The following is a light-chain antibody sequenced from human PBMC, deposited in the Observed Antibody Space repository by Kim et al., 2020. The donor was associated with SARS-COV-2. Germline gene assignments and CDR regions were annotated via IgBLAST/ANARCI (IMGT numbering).Light chain of an antibody. CDR3: QVWESGSDHPV. CDR1: NIGPKN. Sequence: APGATATLTRGGDNIGPKNVHWYQRKPGQAPLLVMYFDSDRPSGIPERFFGSNSGNTATLYIDRVEAADEADYFCQVWESGSDHPVFGTGTKVTV. CDR2: FDS. V-gene: IGLV3-21*01. J-gene: IGLJ1*01.